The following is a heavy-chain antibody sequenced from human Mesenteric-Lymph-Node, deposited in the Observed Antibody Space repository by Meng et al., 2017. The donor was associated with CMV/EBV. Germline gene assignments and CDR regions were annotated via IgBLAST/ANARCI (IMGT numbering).Heavy chain of an antibody. CDR1: GYTFSNNA. V-gene: IGHV1-3*04. Sequence: SCKASGYTFSNNAIHWVRQAPGQRLEWMGWINTDNGNTKYSQKLQGRVTITRDTPASTVYMELGSLISEDTAVYYCARIRDNWLDPWGQGTLVTVSS. CDR3: ARIRDNWLDP. J-gene: IGHJ5*02. CDR2: INTDNGNT.